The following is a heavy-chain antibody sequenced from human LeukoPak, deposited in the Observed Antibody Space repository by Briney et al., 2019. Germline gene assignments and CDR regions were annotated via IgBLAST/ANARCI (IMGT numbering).Heavy chain of an antibody. CDR1: GFTVSSHY. Sequence: GGSLRLSCAASGFTVSSHYMDWVRQAPGKGLEWVSVIYSGGSTYYADSVRGRFTISRDNSKNTLYVQMNSLRAEDTAVYYCAREGSNGGYDYWGQGTLVTVAS. D-gene: IGHD4-17*01. CDR2: IYSGGST. J-gene: IGHJ4*02. V-gene: IGHV3-53*01. CDR3: AREGSNGGYDY.